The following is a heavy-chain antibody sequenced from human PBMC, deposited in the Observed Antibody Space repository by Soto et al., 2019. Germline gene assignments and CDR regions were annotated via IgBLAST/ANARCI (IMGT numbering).Heavy chain of an antibody. Sequence: QVQLVESGGGVVQPGRSLRLSCAASGFTFSIYAMHWVRQAPGKGLEWVSLISYDGGNKYYADSVKGRFTISRDNSKNTLYLQMNSLRTEDTAVYYCASAYGDYYFDYWGQGTLVTVSS. CDR2: ISYDGGNK. CDR3: ASAYGDYYFDY. J-gene: IGHJ4*02. V-gene: IGHV3-30-3*01. CDR1: GFTFSIYA. D-gene: IGHD4-17*01.